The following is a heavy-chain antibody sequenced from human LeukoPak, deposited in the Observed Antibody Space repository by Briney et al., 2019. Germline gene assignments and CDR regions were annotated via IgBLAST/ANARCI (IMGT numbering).Heavy chain of an antibody. CDR3: ARDGGYCSGGSCYPVPITFDY. J-gene: IGHJ4*02. CDR1: GDSVSSNSAA. Sequence: SQTLSLTCAISGDSVSSNSAAWNWIRQSPSRGLEWLGRTYYRSKWYNDYAVSVKSRITINPDTSKNQFSLQLNSVTHDDTAVYYCARDGGYCSGGSCYPVPITFDYWGQGTLVTVSS. CDR2: TYYRSKWYN. V-gene: IGHV6-1*01. D-gene: IGHD2-15*01.